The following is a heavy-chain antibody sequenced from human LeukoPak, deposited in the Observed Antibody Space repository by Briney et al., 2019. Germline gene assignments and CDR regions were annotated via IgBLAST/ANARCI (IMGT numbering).Heavy chain of an antibody. CDR3: ARDGYPFDF. Sequence: GGSLRLSCAASGFTFSDYYMSWIRQAPGKGLEWVANIKQDGSEKYYVDSVKGRFTISRDNAKNSLYLQMNSPRAADTAVYYCARDGYPFDFWGQGTLVTVSS. CDR1: GFTFSDYY. J-gene: IGHJ4*02. V-gene: IGHV3-7*01. CDR2: IKQDGSEK. D-gene: IGHD1-1*01.